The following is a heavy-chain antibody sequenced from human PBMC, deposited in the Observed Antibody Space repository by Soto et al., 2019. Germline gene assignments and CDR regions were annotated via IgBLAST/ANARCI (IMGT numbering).Heavy chain of an antibody. CDR3: AHRVLRTVFGLVTTTAIYFDF. J-gene: IGHJ4*02. Sequence: QITLKESGPTVVKPTETLTLTCTFSGFSLTTSGVGVGWVRQSPGKAPEWLALIYWDDDKRYSTSLNSRLIITKETSKNKVVLTMANVDPADTATYYCAHRVLRTVFGLVTTTAIYFDFWGPGTPVVVSS. D-gene: IGHD3-3*01. V-gene: IGHV2-5*02. CDR2: IYWDDDK. CDR1: GFSLTTSGVG.